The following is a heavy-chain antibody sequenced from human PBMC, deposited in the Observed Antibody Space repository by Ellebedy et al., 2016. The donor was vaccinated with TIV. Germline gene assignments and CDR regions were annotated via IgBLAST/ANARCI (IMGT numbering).Heavy chain of an antibody. J-gene: IGHJ4*02. CDR3: AKDRSPTMIALDF. V-gene: IGHV3-33*06. D-gene: IGHD3-22*01. Sequence: PGGSLRLSCAASGFTFSNYGMHWVRQAPGKGLEWVAVIWFDGSHKYCVDSVKGRFTISRDNSKNTLYLQMSSLRADDTAIYYCAKDRSPTMIALDFWGQGTLVTVSS. CDR1: GFTFSNYG. CDR2: IWFDGSHK.